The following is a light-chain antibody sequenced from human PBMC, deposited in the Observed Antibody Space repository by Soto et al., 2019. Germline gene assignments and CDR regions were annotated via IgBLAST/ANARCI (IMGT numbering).Light chain of an antibody. J-gene: IGLJ3*02. CDR1: SSNIGAGYD. CDR3: QSYDNSLSGSWV. CDR2: GNS. V-gene: IGLV1-40*01. Sequence: QSVLTQPPSVSGAPGQRVTISCTGSSSNIGAGYDVHWYQQLPGTAPKLLMYGNSNRPSGVPDRFSGSKSGTSASLALTGLQAEDEADYYCQSYDNSLSGSWVFGGGTKVTVL.